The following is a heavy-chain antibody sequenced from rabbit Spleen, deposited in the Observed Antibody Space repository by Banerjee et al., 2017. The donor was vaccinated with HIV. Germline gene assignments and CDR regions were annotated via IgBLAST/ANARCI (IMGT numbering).Heavy chain of an antibody. J-gene: IGHJ4*01. D-gene: IGHD2-1*01. CDR3: ANSNDWTSGLDL. V-gene: IGHV1S45*01. Sequence: QEQLVESGGGLVQPEGSLTLTCTASGFSFSGSGYICWVRQAPGKGLEWIACIYTGDVYTYYASWAKGRFTISKTSSTAVTLQMTSLTAADTATYFCANSNDWTSGLDLWGPGTLVTVS. CDR2: IYTGDVYT. CDR1: GFSFSGSGY.